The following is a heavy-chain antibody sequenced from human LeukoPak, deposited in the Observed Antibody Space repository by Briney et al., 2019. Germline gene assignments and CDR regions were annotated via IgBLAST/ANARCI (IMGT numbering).Heavy chain of an antibody. CDR1: GGSISSSSYY. Sequence: SETLSLTCTVSGGSISSSSYYWGWIRQPPGEGLEWIGSIYYSGSTYYNPSLKSRVTISVDTSKNQFSLKLSSVTAADTAVYYCARGTMIVVVISPPDYWGQGTLVTVSS. D-gene: IGHD3-22*01. CDR3: ARGTMIVVVISPPDY. V-gene: IGHV4-39*01. CDR2: IYYSGST. J-gene: IGHJ4*02.